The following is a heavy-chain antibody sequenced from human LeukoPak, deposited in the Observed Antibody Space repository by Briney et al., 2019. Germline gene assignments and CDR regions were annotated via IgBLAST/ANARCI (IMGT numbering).Heavy chain of an antibody. CDR3: ARHLIRRDYSSGWSQSRYYYYYMDV. D-gene: IGHD6-19*01. CDR2: INHSGST. Sequence: SSETLSLTCAVYGGSFSGYYWSWIRQPPGKGLEWIGEINHSGSTNYNPSLKSRVTISVDTSKNQFSLKLSSVTAADTAVYYCARHLIRRDYSSGWSQSRYYYYYMDVWGKGTTVTISS. V-gene: IGHV4-34*01. CDR1: GGSFSGYY. J-gene: IGHJ6*03.